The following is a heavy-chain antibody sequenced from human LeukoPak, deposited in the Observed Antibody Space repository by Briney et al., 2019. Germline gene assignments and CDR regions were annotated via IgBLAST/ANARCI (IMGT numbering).Heavy chain of an antibody. CDR3: ATPNIRGTIDPFDV. J-gene: IGHJ6*04. V-gene: IGHV4-59*04. Sequence: PSETLSLTCTVSGGSMRSYYWSWIRQPAGKGLEWIATIHSTGATYYSPSLRSRATISLDTSANQFSLELRSVSAADTAVYSCATPNIRGTIDPFDVWGNGTTVIVSS. D-gene: IGHD2/OR15-2a*01. CDR1: GGSMRSYY. CDR2: IHSTGAT.